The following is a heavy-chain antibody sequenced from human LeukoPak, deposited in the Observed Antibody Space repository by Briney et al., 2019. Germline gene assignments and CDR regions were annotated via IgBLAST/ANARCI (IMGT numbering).Heavy chain of an antibody. J-gene: IGHJ6*03. CDR2: IIPIFGTA. CDR3: ARSSSNYYYYYYMDV. V-gene: IGHV1-69*05. CDR1: GGTFSSYA. Sequence: SVKVSCKASGGTFSSYAISWVRQAPGQGLEWMGGIIPIFGTANYAQKFQGGVTITTDESTSTAHMELSSLRSEDTAVYYCARSSSNYYYYYYMDVWGKGTTVTVSS. D-gene: IGHD4-11*01.